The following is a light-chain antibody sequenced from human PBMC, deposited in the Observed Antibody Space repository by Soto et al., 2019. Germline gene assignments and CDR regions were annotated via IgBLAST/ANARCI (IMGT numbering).Light chain of an antibody. CDR2: EVS. CDR1: ISDVGGYNY. J-gene: IGLJ1*01. Sequence: QCALTQPSSLSGSPGQSITISCTGTISDVGGYNYVSWYQQHPGKAPKLMIYEVSNRPSGVSNRFSGSKSGNTASLTISGLQAEDEADYYCSSYTSSSTIYVFGTGTKVTVL. CDR3: SSYTSSSTIYV. V-gene: IGLV2-14*01.